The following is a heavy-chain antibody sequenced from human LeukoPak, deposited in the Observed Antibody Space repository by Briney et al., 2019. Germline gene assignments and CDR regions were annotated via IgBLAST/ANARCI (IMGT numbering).Heavy chain of an antibody. J-gene: IGHJ4*02. V-gene: IGHV3-23*01. Sequence: GGSLRLSCAASGLTFSSYAMSWVRQAPGKGLEWVSAISGSGGSTYYADSVKGRFTISRDNSKNTLYLQMNSLRAEDTAVYYCAKGYYGSGSYCGFDYWGQGTLVTVSS. CDR2: ISGSGGST. CDR1: GLTFSSYA. D-gene: IGHD3-10*01. CDR3: AKGYYGSGSYCGFDY.